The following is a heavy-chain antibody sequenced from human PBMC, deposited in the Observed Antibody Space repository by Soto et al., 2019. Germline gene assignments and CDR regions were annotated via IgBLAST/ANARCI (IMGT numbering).Heavy chain of an antibody. CDR2: VKDGGHT. Sequence: QVQLQQWGAGLLKPSETLSLNCAVTGGSLSGYYWSWIRQAPGKGLEWIGEVKDGGHTNYSPSLRGRVTISSGTFNNQFSLRLSSVTAADTGVYYCARGQEGVVATHWDQGSLVTVSS. CDR3: ARGQEGVVATH. CDR1: GGSLSGYY. V-gene: IGHV4-34*01. D-gene: IGHD5-12*01. J-gene: IGHJ4*02.